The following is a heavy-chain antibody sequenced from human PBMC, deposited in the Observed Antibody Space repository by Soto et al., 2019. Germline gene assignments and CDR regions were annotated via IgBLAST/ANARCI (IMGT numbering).Heavy chain of an antibody. CDR1: GDSVSSNSSA. Sequence: SQTLALTFAISGDSVSSNSSAWNCISQSPSRGLEWLGRTYYRSKWYNDYAVSVKSRITINPDTSKNQFSLQLNSVTPEDTAVYYCARSRADWFDLWAREAWSPSP. J-gene: IGHJ5*02. CDR2: TYYRSKWYN. CDR3: ARSRADWFDL. V-gene: IGHV6-1*01.